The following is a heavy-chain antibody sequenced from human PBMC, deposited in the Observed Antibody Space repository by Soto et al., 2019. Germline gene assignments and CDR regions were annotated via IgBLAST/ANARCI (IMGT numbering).Heavy chain of an antibody. D-gene: IGHD3-3*01. V-gene: IGHV3-48*03. CDR1: GFTFSIYE. J-gene: IGHJ4*02. Sequence: EVQLVESGGGLVQPGGSLRLSCAASGFTFSIYEMNWVRQAPGKGLEWVSYISKSGSAIYYADSVKGRFTISRDNSRNSLYLQMNSLRAEDTALYYCARRGEWLPTLDSWGQGTLVTVSS. CDR2: ISKSGSAI. CDR3: ARRGEWLPTLDS.